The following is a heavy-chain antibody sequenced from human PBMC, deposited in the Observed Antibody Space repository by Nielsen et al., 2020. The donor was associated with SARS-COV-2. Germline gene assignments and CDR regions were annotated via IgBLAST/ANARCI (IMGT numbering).Heavy chain of an antibody. Sequence: GGSLRLSCAASGFTFSSYWMSWVRQAPGRGLEWVANIEDDGSEKYYVDSVKGRFTISRDNSKNTLYLQMNSLRAEDTAVYYCVGRMPRSYFDYWGQGTLVTVSS. CDR2: IEDDGSEK. D-gene: IGHD2-2*01. V-gene: IGHV3-7*03. CDR1: GFTFSSYW. CDR3: VGRMPRSYFDY. J-gene: IGHJ4*02.